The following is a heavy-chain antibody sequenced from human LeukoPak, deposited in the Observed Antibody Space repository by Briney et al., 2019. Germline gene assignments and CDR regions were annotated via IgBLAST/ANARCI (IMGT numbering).Heavy chain of an antibody. D-gene: IGHD1-26*01. CDR1: GFTFSSYA. CDR3: AKDRGYSGTHYYFDY. Sequence: GGSLRLSCAASGFTFSSYAMSWVRQAPGKGLEWVSVISGSGGRTFYADSVKGRFTISRDNSKNTLYLQMNGLRAEDTAVYYCAKDRGYSGTHYYFDYWGQGTLVTVSS. J-gene: IGHJ4*02. V-gene: IGHV3-23*01. CDR2: ISGSGGRT.